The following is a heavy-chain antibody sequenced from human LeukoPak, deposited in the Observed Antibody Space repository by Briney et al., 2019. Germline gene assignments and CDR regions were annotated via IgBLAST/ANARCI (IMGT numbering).Heavy chain of an antibody. CDR3: AKDGDYYGSGTKGYYFDY. V-gene: IGHV3-30*18. D-gene: IGHD3-10*01. Sequence: PGGSLRLSCAASGFTFNTYGMHWVRQAPGKGLEWVAVISYDGRNKNYQDSVKGRFTFSKDNSKNTLYLQMNSLRAEDTAVYYCAKDGDYYGSGTKGYYFDYWGQGILVTVSS. J-gene: IGHJ4*02. CDR2: ISYDGRNK. CDR1: GFTFNTYG.